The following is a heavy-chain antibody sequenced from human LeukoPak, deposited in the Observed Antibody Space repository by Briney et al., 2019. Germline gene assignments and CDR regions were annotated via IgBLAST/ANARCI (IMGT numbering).Heavy chain of an antibody. CDR2: IYYSGST. D-gene: IGHD2-8*01. Sequence: SETLSLTCSVSGNSISSYYWSWIRQPPGKGLEWIGYIYYSGSTNYNPSLKSRVTISVDTSKNQFSLKLSSVTAADTAVYYCARVPYCANGICFRQYYFDYWGQGTLVTVSS. CDR3: ARVPYCANGICFRQYYFDY. V-gene: IGHV4-59*01. J-gene: IGHJ4*02. CDR1: GNSISSYY.